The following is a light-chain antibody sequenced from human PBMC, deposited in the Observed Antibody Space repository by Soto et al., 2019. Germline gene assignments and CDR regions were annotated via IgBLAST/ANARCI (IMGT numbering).Light chain of an antibody. CDR2: GAS. J-gene: IGKJ5*01. V-gene: IGKV3-15*01. Sequence: EVVMTQSPATMSVSPGERVTLSCRASQNVRSNLAWYQQKPGQSPRLLIYGASTRATGIPARFSGNGSGTEFTFTISSLQSEDFAVYYCQQYNNWPPIPFGQGTRLDIK. CDR1: QNVRSN. CDR3: QQYNNWPPIP.